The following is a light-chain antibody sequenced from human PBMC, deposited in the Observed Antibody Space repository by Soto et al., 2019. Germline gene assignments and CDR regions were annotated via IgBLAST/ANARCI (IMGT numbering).Light chain of an antibody. CDR1: SSDIGTFSS. V-gene: IGLV2-8*01. CDR3: SSQAGSDSLMV. CDR2: GVS. J-gene: IGLJ2*01. Sequence: QSVLTQPPSASGSPGQSVTISCTGTSSDIGTFSSISWYQQYPGKAPKLMIFGVSQRPSGVPDRFSGSKSANTASLTVSGLQDEHEAEYYCSSQAGSDSLMVFGGGTKLTVL.